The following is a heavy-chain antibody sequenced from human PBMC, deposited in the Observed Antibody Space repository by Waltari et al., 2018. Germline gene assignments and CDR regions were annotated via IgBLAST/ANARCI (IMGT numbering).Heavy chain of an antibody. CDR3: ARDPAGYSPDSYLDY. J-gene: IGHJ4*02. V-gene: IGHV7-4-1*02. D-gene: IGHD6-13*01. CDR1: GGTFSSYA. CDR2: INTNTGNP. Sequence: QVQLVQSGAEVKKPGSSVKVSCKASGGTFSSYAMNWVRQAPGQGLEWMGWINTNTGNPTYAQGFTGRFVFSLDTSVSTAYLQISSLKAEDTAVYYCARDPAGYSPDSYLDYWGQGTLVTVSS.